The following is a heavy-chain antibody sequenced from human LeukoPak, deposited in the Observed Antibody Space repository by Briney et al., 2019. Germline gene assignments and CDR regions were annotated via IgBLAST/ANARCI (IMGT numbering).Heavy chain of an antibody. CDR1: GYSFTSYW. V-gene: IGHV5-10-1*01. D-gene: IGHD2-15*01. CDR3: ARRGYCSGGDCYSAAFDI. J-gene: IGHJ3*02. Sequence: GESLRISCKGSGYSFTSYWIIWVRQMPGKGLEWMGRIDPRDSYTNYSPSFQGHVTISVDKSISTAYLQWSSLKASDTAMYYCARRGYCSGGDCYSAAFDIWGQGTMVTVSS. CDR2: IDPRDSYT.